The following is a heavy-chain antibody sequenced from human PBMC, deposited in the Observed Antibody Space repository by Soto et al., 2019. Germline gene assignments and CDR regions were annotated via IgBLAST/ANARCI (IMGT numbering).Heavy chain of an antibody. Sequence: SETLSLTCTVSGGSISSGGYYWSWIRQHPGKGLEWIAHIYYSGSTYYNPSLKSRVTISVDTSKNQFSLKLSSVTAADTAVYYCARSPPRYCSGGSFYNYFDYWGQGTLVTVSS. CDR3: ARSPPRYCSGGSFYNYFDY. D-gene: IGHD2-15*01. CDR1: GGSISSGGYY. J-gene: IGHJ4*02. CDR2: IYYSGST. V-gene: IGHV4-31*03.